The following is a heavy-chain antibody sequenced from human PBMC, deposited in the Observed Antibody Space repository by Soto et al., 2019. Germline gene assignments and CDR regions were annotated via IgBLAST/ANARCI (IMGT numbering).Heavy chain of an antibody. Sequence: QVQLQESGPGLVKPSETLSLTCTVSGGSITNYYCSWFRQPPGKGLEWIGYINYDGYSAYNLSLNRRVTLSMDPSKTQFSLMLESVTATDTAVYYCARHGFGPLHGLVDVWGPGTTVIVSS. J-gene: IGHJ6*02. CDR2: INYDGYS. D-gene: IGHD3-10*01. CDR3: ARHGFGPLHGLVDV. CDR1: GGSITNYY. V-gene: IGHV4-59*08.